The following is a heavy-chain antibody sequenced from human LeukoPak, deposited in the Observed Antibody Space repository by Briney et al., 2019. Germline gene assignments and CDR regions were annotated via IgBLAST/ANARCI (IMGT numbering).Heavy chain of an antibody. CDR2: IYWNDDK. V-gene: IGHV2-5*01. CDR1: GFSLSTSGVG. Sequence: SGPTLVNPTQTLTLTCTFSGFSLSTSGVGVGWIRQPPGKALEWLALIYWNDDKRYSPSLKSRLTITKDTSKNQVVLTMTNMDPVDTATYYCAHILRNIYEVSFDYWGQGTLVTVSS. D-gene: IGHD3-3*01. J-gene: IGHJ4*02. CDR3: AHILRNIYEVSFDY.